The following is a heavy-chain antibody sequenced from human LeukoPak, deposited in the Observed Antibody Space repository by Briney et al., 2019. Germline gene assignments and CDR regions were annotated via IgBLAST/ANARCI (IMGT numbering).Heavy chain of an antibody. CDR1: GFTVSSNY. CDR3: AKDFGDYYDSSGYYSNWFDP. Sequence: PGGSLRLSCAASGFTVSSNYMSWVRQAPGKGLEWVSVIYSDGSTYYADSVKGRFTISRDNSKNTLYLQMNSLRAEDTAVYYCAKDFGDYYDSSGYYSNWFDPWGQGTLVTVSS. J-gene: IGHJ5*02. D-gene: IGHD3-22*01. V-gene: IGHV3-53*01. CDR2: IYSDGST.